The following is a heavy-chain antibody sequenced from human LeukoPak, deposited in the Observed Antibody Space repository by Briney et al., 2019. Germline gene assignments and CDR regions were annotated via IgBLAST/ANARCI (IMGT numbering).Heavy chain of an antibody. J-gene: IGHJ3*02. CDR3: AKDRVNVGYCSSTSCYDAFDI. CDR2: ISGSGGST. CDR1: GFTFSSYG. V-gene: IGHV3-23*01. Sequence: GGSLRLSCAASGFTFSSYGINWVRQAPGKGLEWVSAISGSGGSTYYADSVKGRFTISRDNSKNTLYLQMNSLRAEDTAVYYCAKDRVNVGYCSSTSCYDAFDIWGQGTMVTVSS. D-gene: IGHD2-2*01.